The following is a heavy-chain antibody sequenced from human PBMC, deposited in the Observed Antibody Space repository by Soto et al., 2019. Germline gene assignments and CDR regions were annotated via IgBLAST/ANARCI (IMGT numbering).Heavy chain of an antibody. Sequence: EVQLVESGGGLVKPGGSLRIFCGASYFNITKGLVEWVRQAPGKGLEWVGRIKTKAEGGATDYAAPLKGRFTISRDDSRNTLFLQMNSLKTEDTAVYYCTTGSVEGVWGQGATVTVSS. CDR1: YFNITKGL. CDR2: IKTKAEGGAT. J-gene: IGHJ6*02. CDR3: TTGSVEGV. D-gene: IGHD2-15*01. V-gene: IGHV3-15*07.